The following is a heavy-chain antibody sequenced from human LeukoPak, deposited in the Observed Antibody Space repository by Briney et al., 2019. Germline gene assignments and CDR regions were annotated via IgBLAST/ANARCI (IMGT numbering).Heavy chain of an antibody. CDR3: ARSVGARGYLDY. CDR1: GGSISSGGYY. D-gene: IGHD1-26*01. V-gene: IGHV4-30-2*01. J-gene: IGHJ4*02. Sequence: PSETLSLTCTVSGGSISSGGYYWSWIRQPPGKGLEWIGYIYHSGSTYYNPSLKSRVTISVDRSKNQFSLKLSSVTAADTAVYYCARSVGARGYLDYWGQGTLVTVSS. CDR2: IYHSGST.